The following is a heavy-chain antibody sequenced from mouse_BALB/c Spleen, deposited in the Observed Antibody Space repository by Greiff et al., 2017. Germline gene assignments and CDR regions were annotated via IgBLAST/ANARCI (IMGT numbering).Heavy chain of an antibody. J-gene: IGHJ3*01. CDR1: GFTFSDYY. Sequence: VQLVESGGGLVKPGGSLKLSCAASGFTFSDYYMYWVRQTPEKRLEWVATISDGGSYTYYPDSVKGRFTISRDNAKNNLYLQMSSLKSEDTAMYYCARGGLYGSSWFAYWGQGTLVTVSA. CDR2: ISDGGSYT. CDR3: ARGGLYGSSWFAY. V-gene: IGHV5-4*02. D-gene: IGHD1-1*01.